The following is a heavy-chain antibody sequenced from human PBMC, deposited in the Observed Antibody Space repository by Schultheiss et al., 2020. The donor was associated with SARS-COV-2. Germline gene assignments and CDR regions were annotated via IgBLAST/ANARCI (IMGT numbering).Heavy chain of an antibody. CDR1: GFTFSSYA. Sequence: GGSLRLSCAASGFTFSSYAMHWVRQAPGKGLEWVAVIWYDGSNKYYADSVKGRFTISRDNSKNTLYLQMGSLRAEDMAVYYCARDAETYYYDSSGYLLYWGQGTLVTVSS. CDR3: ARDAETYYYDSSGYLLY. J-gene: IGHJ4*02. V-gene: IGHV3-30*14. CDR2: IWYDGSNK. D-gene: IGHD3-22*01.